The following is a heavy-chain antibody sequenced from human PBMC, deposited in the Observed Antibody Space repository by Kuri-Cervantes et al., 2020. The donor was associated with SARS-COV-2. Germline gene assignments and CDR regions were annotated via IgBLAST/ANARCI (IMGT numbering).Heavy chain of an antibody. CDR2: ITGSGDNT. J-gene: IGHJ5*02. V-gene: IGHV3-23*01. CDR3: AKGGPMVRGEIRNNWFDP. D-gene: IGHD3-10*01. Sequence: GESLKISCAASGFTFSSYAMSWVRQAPGKGLEWVSLITGSGDNTYYADSVRGRLTISRDNSRNTLYLQMNSLRTEDTAVYYCAKGGPMVRGEIRNNWFDPWGQGTLVTVSS. CDR1: GFTFSSYA.